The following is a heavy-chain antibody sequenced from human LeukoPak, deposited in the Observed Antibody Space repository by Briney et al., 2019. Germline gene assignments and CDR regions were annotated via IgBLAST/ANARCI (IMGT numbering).Heavy chain of an antibody. D-gene: IGHD2-2*01. CDR3: ARNLYCSSTSCYIYYYYGMDV. V-gene: IGHV3-30-3*01. Sequence: GGSLRLSCAASGFTFSNYAMHWVRQAPGKGLEWVAVISYDGSNKYYADSVKGRFTISRDNSKNTPYLQMNSLRAEDTAVYYCARNLYCSSTSCYIYYYYGMDVWGQGTTVTVSS. CDR1: GFTFSNYA. J-gene: IGHJ6*02. CDR2: ISYDGSNK.